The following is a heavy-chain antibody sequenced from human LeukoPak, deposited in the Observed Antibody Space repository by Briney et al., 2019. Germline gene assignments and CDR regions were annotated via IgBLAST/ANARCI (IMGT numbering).Heavy chain of an antibody. J-gene: IGHJ4*02. D-gene: IGHD6-13*01. CDR2: ISAYNGNT. V-gene: IGHV1-18*01. Sequence: ASVKVSCKASGYTFTSYGISWVRQAPGQGLEWMGWISAYNGNTNYAQKLQGRVTMTTDTSTSTAYMELRSLRSDDTAVYYCARVPRYSSSWYGIYSWGQGTLVTVSS. CDR3: ARVPRYSSSWYGIYS. CDR1: GYTFTSYG.